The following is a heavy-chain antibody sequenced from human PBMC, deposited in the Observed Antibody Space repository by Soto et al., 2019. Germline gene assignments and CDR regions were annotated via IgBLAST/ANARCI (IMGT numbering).Heavy chain of an antibody. D-gene: IGHD2-15*01. J-gene: IGHJ4*02. CDR1: GYTFTSYY. Sequence: ASVKVSCKASGYTFTSYYMHWVRQAPGQGLEWMGIINPSGGSTSYAQKFQGRVTMTRDTSTSTVYMELSSLRSEDTAVYYCAIEYCSGGSCHRSFDYWGQGTLVTVSS. V-gene: IGHV1-46*01. CDR2: INPSGGST. CDR3: AIEYCSGGSCHRSFDY.